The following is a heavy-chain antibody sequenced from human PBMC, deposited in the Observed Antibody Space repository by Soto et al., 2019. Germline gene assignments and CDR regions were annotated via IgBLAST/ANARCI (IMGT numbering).Heavy chain of an antibody. Sequence: EVPLVESGGGLVQPGGSLRLSCAASGFTFSSYSMNWVRQAPGKGLEWVSYISSSSSTIYYADSVKGRFTISRDNDKNSLYLQMNGLRDGDTAVYYCARDRVRGSTYYYYGMDVWGQGTTVTVSS. J-gene: IGHJ6*01. D-gene: IGHD3-10*01. CDR1: GFTFSSYS. CDR2: ISSSSSTI. V-gene: IGHV3-48*02. CDR3: ARDRVRGSTYYYYGMDV.